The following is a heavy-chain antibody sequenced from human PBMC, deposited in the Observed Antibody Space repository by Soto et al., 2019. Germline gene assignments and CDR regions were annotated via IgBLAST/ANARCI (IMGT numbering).Heavy chain of an antibody. J-gene: IGHJ4*02. Sequence: GGSLILSCAASGFTFSSYAMSWVRQAPGKGLEWVSAISGSGGSTYYADSVKGRFTISRDNSKNTLYLQMNSLRAEDTAVYYCAIYSSGWYPLDYWGQGTLVTVSS. CDR1: GFTFSSYA. D-gene: IGHD6-19*01. V-gene: IGHV3-23*01. CDR2: ISGSGGST. CDR3: AIYSSGWYPLDY.